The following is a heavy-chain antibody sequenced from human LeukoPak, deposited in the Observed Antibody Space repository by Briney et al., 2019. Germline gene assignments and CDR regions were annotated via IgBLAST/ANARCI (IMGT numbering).Heavy chain of an antibody. D-gene: IGHD3-10*01. CDR1: GFTFSSYG. Sequence: PGRSLRLSCAASGFTFSSYGMHWVRQAPGKGLEWVAVISYDGSNKYYADSVKGRFTISRDNSKNTVYLQMDSLRAEDTAVYYCAKTKQGSGYLDYWGQGTLVTVSS. V-gene: IGHV3-30*18. CDR2: ISYDGSNK. J-gene: IGHJ4*02. CDR3: AKTKQGSGYLDY.